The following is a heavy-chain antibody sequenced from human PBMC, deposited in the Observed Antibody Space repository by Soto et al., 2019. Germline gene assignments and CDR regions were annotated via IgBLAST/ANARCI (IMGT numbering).Heavy chain of an antibody. V-gene: IGHV3-48*01. CDR1: GFTFSSYS. J-gene: IGHJ4*02. CDR3: ARLLAGYYFDY. D-gene: IGHD6-19*01. CDR2: ISSSSSTI. Sequence: GGSLRLSCAASGFTFSSYSMNWVRQAPGKGLEWVSYISSSSSTIYYADSVKGRFTISRDNAKNSLYLQMNSLRAEDTAVYYCARLLAGYYFDYWGQGTLVTVSS.